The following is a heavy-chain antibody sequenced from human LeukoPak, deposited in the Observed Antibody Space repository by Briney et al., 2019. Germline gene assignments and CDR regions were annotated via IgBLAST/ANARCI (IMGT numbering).Heavy chain of an antibody. Sequence: SETLSLTCTVSGVSISDYYWSWIRQSAGKGLEWIGRVFTSGITNYNPSLQSRVTISVDTSKNQFSLKLNSVTAADTAVYYCARGGVPGGFYGSFDYWGQGTLVSVSS. CDR1: GVSISDYY. V-gene: IGHV4-4*07. J-gene: IGHJ4*02. CDR2: VFTSGIT. CDR3: ARGGVPGGFYGSFDY. D-gene: IGHD3-3*01.